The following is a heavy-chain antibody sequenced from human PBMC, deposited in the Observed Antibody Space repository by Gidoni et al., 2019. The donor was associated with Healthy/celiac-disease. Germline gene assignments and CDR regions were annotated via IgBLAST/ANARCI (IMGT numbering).Heavy chain of an antibody. V-gene: IGHV4-59*01. CDR3: ARDPYCGGDCARVGAFDI. J-gene: IGHJ3*02. CDR2: IYYSGST. D-gene: IGHD2-21*02. Sequence: QVQLQASGPGLVKPSETLSLTCTVSGGSISSYSWSWIRQPPGKGLEWIGYIYYSGSTNYNPSLKSRVTISVDTSKNQFSLKLSSVTAADTAVYYCARDPYCGGDCARVGAFDIWGQGTMVTVSS. CDR1: GGSISSYS.